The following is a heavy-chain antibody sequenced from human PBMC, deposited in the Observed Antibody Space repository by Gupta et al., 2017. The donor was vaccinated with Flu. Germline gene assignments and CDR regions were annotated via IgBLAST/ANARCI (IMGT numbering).Heavy chain of an antibody. J-gene: IGHJ4*02. CDR1: GYSISSGYY. D-gene: IGHD4-17*01. Sequence: QVQLQESGPGLVKPSETLSLTCAVSGYSISSGYYWGWIRQPPGKGLEWIGSIYHSGSTYYNPSLKSRVTISVDTSKNQFSLKLSSVTAADTAVYYCVKTTVTTAIDYWGQGTLVTVSS. V-gene: IGHV4-38-2*01. CDR3: VKTTVTTAIDY. CDR2: IYHSGST.